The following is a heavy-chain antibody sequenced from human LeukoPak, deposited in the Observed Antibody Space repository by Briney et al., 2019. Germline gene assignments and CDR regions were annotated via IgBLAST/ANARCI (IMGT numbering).Heavy chain of an antibody. D-gene: IGHD3-22*01. CDR2: MSAYNGNT. J-gene: IGHJ4*02. V-gene: IGHV1-18*01. CDR1: GYTYTSYG. Sequence: ASVKVSCKASGYTYTSYGISWVRQAPGQGLEWMGWMSAYNGNTNYAQKLQGRVTMTTDTSTSTAYMELRSLRSADTAVYYCARSRYYYDSSGYYKDYWGQGTLVTVSS. CDR3: ARSRYYYDSSGYYKDY.